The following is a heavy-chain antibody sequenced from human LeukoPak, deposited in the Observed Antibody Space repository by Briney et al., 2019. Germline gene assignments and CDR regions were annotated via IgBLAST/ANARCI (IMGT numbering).Heavy chain of an antibody. CDR2: IYYSGST. CDR3: ARRVATSGNFFDY. Sequence: SETLSLTCTVSGGSISSSSYYWGWIRQPPGKGPEWIGSIYYSGSTYYNPSLQSRVTISVDTSRNQFSLKLTSMTVADTAVYYCARRVATSGNFFDYWGPGTLVTVS. J-gene: IGHJ4*02. D-gene: IGHD3-3*01. CDR1: GGSISSSSYY. V-gene: IGHV4-39*01.